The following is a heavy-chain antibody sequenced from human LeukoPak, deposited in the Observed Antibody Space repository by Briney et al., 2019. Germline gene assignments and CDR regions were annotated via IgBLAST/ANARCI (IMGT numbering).Heavy chain of an antibody. CDR1: GFTFSSYS. CDR3: ARDAFEYSSSSEGWHYFDY. V-gene: IGHV3-21*01. Sequence: GGSLRLSCAASGFTFSSYSMNWVRQAPGKGLEWVSSTSSSSSYIYYADSVKGRFTISRDNAKNSLYLQMNSLRAEDTAVYYCARDAFEYSSSSEGWHYFDYWGQGTLVTVSS. D-gene: IGHD6-6*01. J-gene: IGHJ4*02. CDR2: TSSSSSYI.